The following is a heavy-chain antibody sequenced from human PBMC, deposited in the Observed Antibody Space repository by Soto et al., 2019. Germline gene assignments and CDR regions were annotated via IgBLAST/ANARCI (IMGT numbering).Heavy chain of an antibody. CDR1: GFSVSRHH. Sequence: EVHLVESGGGLIQPGGSLRLSCAASGFSVSRHHMSWVRQAPGKGLEWVSVMYSGGTTYYADSVKGRCTISRDNSKNMLYLQMDNLRADDTAVYYCARDGRDGFPLDYWGQGTLVTVSS. J-gene: IGHJ4*02. CDR2: MYSGGTT. D-gene: IGHD1-1*01. V-gene: IGHV3-53*01. CDR3: ARDGRDGFPLDY.